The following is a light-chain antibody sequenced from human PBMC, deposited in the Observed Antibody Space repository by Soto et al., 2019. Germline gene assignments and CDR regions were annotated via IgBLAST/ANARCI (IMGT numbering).Light chain of an antibody. V-gene: IGKV1-5*01. CDR2: GAS. Sequence: DIQMTQSPSTLSASVGDRVTITCRASQIISSYLNWYQQKPGKAPNLLIYGASILEDGVPSRFSGSGSGTEFTLTISSLQPDDFATYYCQQYNSYSRTFGQGTKVDIK. J-gene: IGKJ1*01. CDR1: QIISSY. CDR3: QQYNSYSRT.